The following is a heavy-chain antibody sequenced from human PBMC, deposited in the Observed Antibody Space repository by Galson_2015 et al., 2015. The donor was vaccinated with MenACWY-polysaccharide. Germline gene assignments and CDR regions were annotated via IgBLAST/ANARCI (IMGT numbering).Heavy chain of an antibody. J-gene: IGHJ4*02. Sequence: SLRLSCAASGFTFSGYWMSWVHQAPGKGLEWVANIKQDGSEKYYVDSVKGRFTISRDNAKNSLYLHLNSLRAEDTAMYYCARDRPTHQQLVEFDYWGQGTLVTVSS. CDR1: GFTFSGYW. CDR3: ARDRPTHQQLVEFDY. V-gene: IGHV3-7*01. CDR2: IKQDGSEK. D-gene: IGHD6-13*01.